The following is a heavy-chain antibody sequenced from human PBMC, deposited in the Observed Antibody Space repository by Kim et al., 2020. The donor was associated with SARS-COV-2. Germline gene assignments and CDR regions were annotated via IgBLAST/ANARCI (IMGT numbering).Heavy chain of an antibody. Sequence: SETLSLTCTVSGGSITSYYWSWIRQPPGKGLEWIGYIYYSGSTNYNPSLKSRVTISVDTSKNQFSLKLTSVTAADTAVYYCARADYGSGSFYYYYMDVWGKGTPVTVSS. CDR1: GGSITSYY. D-gene: IGHD3-10*01. CDR2: IYYSGST. J-gene: IGHJ6*03. V-gene: IGHV4-59*08. CDR3: ARADYGSGSFYYYYMDV.